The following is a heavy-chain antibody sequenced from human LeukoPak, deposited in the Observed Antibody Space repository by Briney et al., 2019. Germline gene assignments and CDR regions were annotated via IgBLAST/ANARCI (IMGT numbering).Heavy chain of an antibody. Sequence: GGSLRLSCAASGFTFSSYGMHWVRQAPGKGLEWVAFIRYDGSNKYYADSVKGRFTISRDNSKNTLYLQMNSLRAEDTAVYYCAIGQGGSWNLFDYWGQGTLVTVSS. CDR3: AIGQGGSWNLFDY. V-gene: IGHV3-30*02. D-gene: IGHD1-1*01. CDR1: GFTFSSYG. J-gene: IGHJ4*02. CDR2: IRYDGSNK.